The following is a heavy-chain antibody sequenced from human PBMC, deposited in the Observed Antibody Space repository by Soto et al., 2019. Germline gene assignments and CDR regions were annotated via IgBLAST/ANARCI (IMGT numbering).Heavy chain of an antibody. V-gene: IGHV3-74*01. J-gene: IGHJ6*02. CDR2: INSDGSST. CDR3: ARVYPGSYYDYYYYGMDV. CDR1: GFTFSSYW. D-gene: IGHD3-10*01. Sequence: GGSLRLSCAASGFTFSSYWMHWVRQAPGKGLVWVSRINSDGSSTSYADSVEGRFTISRDNAKNTLYLQMNSLRAEDTAVYYCARVYPGSYYDYYYYGMDVWGQGTTVTVSS.